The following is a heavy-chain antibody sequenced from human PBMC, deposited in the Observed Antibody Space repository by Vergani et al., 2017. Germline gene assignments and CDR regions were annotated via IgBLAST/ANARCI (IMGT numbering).Heavy chain of an antibody. CDR2: ISSSSGYI. CDR1: GFTFSSYS. V-gene: IGHV3-21*01. J-gene: IGHJ4*02. Sequence: EVQLVESGGGLVKPGGSLRLSCAASGFTFSSYSMNWVRQAPGKGLEWVSSISSSSGYIYYADSVKGRFTISRDNAKNSLYLQMNSLRAEDTAVYYCARGRSGSYYDYWGQGTLVTVSS. D-gene: IGHD1-26*01. CDR3: ARGRSGSYYDY.